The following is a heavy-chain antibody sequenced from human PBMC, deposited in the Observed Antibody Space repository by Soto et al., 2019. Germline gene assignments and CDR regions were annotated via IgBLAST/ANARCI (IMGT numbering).Heavy chain of an antibody. CDR3: AKDIEYSSSCGMDV. CDR2: ISWNSGSI. V-gene: IGHV3-9*01. D-gene: IGHD6-6*01. Sequence: GGSLRLSCAASGFTFDDYAMHWVRQAPGKGLEWVSGISWNSGSIGYADSVKGRFTISRDNAKNSLYLQMNSLRAEDTALYYCAKDIEYSSSCGMDVWGQGTTVTVSS. J-gene: IGHJ6*02. CDR1: GFTFDDYA.